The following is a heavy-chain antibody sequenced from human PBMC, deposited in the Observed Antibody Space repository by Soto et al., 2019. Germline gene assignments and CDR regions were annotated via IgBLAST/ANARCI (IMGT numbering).Heavy chain of an antibody. J-gene: IGHJ4*02. CDR2: ISSTTTYI. V-gene: IGHV3-21*01. CDR3: AGVASELGKGFDY. D-gene: IGHD7-27*01. CDR1: GFTFGVYT. Sequence: EVQLVESGGGLVKPGGSPSLSCAASGFTFGVYTMNWVRQAPGMGLEWVSSISSTTTYIFYADSVKGRFTISRDNAKNSVFLLMNSLRAEDTAVYYCAGVASELGKGFDYWGQGTLVTVSS.